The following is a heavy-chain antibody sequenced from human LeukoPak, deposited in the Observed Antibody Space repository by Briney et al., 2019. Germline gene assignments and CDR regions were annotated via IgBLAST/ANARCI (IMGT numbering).Heavy chain of an antibody. V-gene: IGHV3-30*04. CDR1: GFTFSSYA. CDR3: ARGWYEDNWFDP. J-gene: IGHJ5*02. Sequence: PGGSLRLSCAASGFTFSSYAMRWVRQAPGKGLEWVAVISYDGSNKYYADSVKGRFTISRDNSKNTLYLQMNSLRAEDTAVYYCARGWYEDNWFDPWGQGTLVTVSS. D-gene: IGHD2-15*01. CDR2: ISYDGSNK.